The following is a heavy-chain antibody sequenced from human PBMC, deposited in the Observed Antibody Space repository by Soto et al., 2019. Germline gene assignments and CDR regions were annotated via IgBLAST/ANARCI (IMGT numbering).Heavy chain of an antibody. CDR2: ISGSGGST. J-gene: IGHJ6*02. Sequence: GGSLRLSCAASGFTFSSYAMSWVRQAPGKGLEWVSAISGSGGSTYYADSVKGRFTISRDNSKNTLYLQMNSLRAEDTAVYYCAKIVYDFWSGYYRDYYGMDVWGQGTTVTVSS. CDR3: AKIVYDFWSGYYRDYYGMDV. CDR1: GFTFSSYA. D-gene: IGHD3-3*01. V-gene: IGHV3-23*01.